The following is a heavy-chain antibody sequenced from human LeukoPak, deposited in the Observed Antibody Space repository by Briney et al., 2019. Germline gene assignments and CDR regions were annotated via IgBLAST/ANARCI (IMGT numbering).Heavy chain of an antibody. D-gene: IGHD2-2*01. V-gene: IGHV4-39*01. CDR2: IHYSGST. Sequence: SETLSLTCTVSGGSISSSTHYWGWIRQPPGKGLEWMGSIHYSGSTYYNPSLKSRVTISVDMSKNQFSLKLSSVTAADTAVYYCARSYCSSSCYAVGAFDTWGQGTVVTVSS. CDR3: ARSYCSSSCYAVGAFDT. CDR1: GGSISSSTHY. J-gene: IGHJ3*02.